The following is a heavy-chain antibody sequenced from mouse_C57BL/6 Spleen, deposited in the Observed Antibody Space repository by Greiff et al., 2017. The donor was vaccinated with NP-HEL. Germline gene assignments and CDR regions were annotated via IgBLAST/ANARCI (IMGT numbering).Heavy chain of an antibody. J-gene: IGHJ3*01. CDR2: FNPDNDDT. CDR3: ARKDLTEDGFAY. D-gene: IGHD1-3*01. Sequence: QVQLQQSGAELVKPGASVKMSCTASGYTFTTYPIEWMKQNHGKSLEWIGNFNPDNDDTKYNDKFKGKATLTVEKSTSTVYLELSRLTSDDSAIFCSARKDLTEDGFAYWGKGTLVTVSA. V-gene: IGHV1-47*01. CDR1: GYTFTTYP.